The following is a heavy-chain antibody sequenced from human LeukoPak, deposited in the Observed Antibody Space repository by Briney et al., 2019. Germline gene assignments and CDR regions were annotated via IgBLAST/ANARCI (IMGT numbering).Heavy chain of an antibody. J-gene: IGHJ5*02. CDR3: ARGIAAAGLNWFDP. D-gene: IGHD6-13*01. Sequence: PGGSLRLSCAASGFTFSSYSMNWVRQAPGKGLEWVSSISSSSSYIYYADSVKGRFTISRDNAKNSLYLQMNSLRAEDTAVYYCARGIAAAGLNWFDPWGQGTLVTVSS. V-gene: IGHV3-21*01. CDR1: GFTFSSYS. CDR2: ISSSSSYI.